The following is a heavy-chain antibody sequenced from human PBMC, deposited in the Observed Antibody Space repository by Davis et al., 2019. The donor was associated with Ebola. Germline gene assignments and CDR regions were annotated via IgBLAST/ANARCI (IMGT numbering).Heavy chain of an antibody. CDR1: GFTFSCYS. CDR3: ARVQGGAHDGFDI. Sequence: GESLKISCAASGFTFSCYSMNWVRRAPGKGLEWVSLISGSSKYIYYGDSVKGRFTISRDNAKNSVYLQMSSLRVEDTAVYYCARVQGGAHDGFDIWGQGTTVTVSS. V-gene: IGHV3-21*04. CDR2: ISGSSKYI. J-gene: IGHJ3*02. D-gene: IGHD3-16*01.